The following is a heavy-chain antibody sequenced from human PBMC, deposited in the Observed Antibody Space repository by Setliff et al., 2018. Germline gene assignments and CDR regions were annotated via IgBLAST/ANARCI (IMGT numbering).Heavy chain of an antibody. Sequence: LRLSCAASGLTFSRYWMSWVRQAPGKGLEWVANIKQDGSEKYYVDSVKGRFTISRDNAKNSLYLQMNSLRAEDTAVYYCARDHVYGSQYYYYYYGMDVWGQGTTVTVSS. CDR3: ARDHVYGSQYYYYYYGMDV. J-gene: IGHJ6*02. CDR1: GLTFSRYW. CDR2: IKQDGSEK. D-gene: IGHD3-10*01. V-gene: IGHV3-7*01.